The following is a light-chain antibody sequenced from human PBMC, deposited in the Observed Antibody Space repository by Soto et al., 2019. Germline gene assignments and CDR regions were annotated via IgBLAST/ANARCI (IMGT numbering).Light chain of an antibody. CDR3: SSYISTSRYV. V-gene: IGLV2-18*02. Sequence: QSVLTQPPSASGSPGQSVTISCTGTSSDVGGYNYVSWYQQHPGKAPKLMIYEVTNRPSGVPARFSGSKSGNTASLTISGLQAEDEADYYCSSYISTSRYVFGAGTKVTVL. J-gene: IGLJ1*01. CDR2: EVT. CDR1: SSDVGGYNY.